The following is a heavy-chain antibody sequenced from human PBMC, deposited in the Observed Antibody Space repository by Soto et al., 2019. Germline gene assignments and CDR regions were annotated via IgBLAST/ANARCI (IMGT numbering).Heavy chain of an antibody. Sequence: GGSLRLSCAASGFTFNNYGMHWVRQAPGKGLEWVAVISYDGSDKYYADSVEGRFTISRDNSKNTLYLQMNSLGGEDTAVYYCAKADRRDSSGYPDYWGQGMLVTVSS. V-gene: IGHV3-30*18. CDR3: AKADRRDSSGYPDY. D-gene: IGHD3-22*01. CDR2: ISYDGSDK. J-gene: IGHJ4*02. CDR1: GFTFNNYG.